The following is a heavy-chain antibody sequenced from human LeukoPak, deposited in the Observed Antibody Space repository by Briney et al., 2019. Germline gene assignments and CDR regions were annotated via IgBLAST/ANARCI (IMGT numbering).Heavy chain of an antibody. CDR3: AKDRDIVVVLAALGH. Sequence: GGSLRLSCAASGFTFSSYGMHWVRQAPGKGLEWVAFIRYDGSNKYYADSVKGRFTISRDNSKNTLYLQMNSLRAEDTAVYYCAKDRDIVVVLAALGHWGQGTLVTVSS. CDR2: IRYDGSNK. V-gene: IGHV3-30*02. D-gene: IGHD2-2*01. CDR1: GFTFSSYG. J-gene: IGHJ4*02.